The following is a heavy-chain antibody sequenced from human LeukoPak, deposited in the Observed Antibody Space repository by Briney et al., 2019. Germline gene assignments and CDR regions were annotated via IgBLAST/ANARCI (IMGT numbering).Heavy chain of an antibody. CDR3: ARGITYYDILTGYRRYYYYYMDV. CDR1: GGSISSYY. CDR2: IYTSGST. D-gene: IGHD3-9*01. V-gene: IGHV4-4*07. J-gene: IGHJ6*03. Sequence: PSETLSLTCTVSGGSISSYYWSWIRQPAGKGLEWIGRIYTSGSTNYNPSLKSRVTMSVDTSKNQFSLKLSSVTAADTAVYYCARGITYYDILTGYRRYYYYYMDVWGKGTTVTISS.